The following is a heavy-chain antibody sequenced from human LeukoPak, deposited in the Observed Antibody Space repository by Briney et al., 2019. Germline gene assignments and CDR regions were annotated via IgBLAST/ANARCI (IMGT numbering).Heavy chain of an antibody. Sequence: NPSETLSLTCTVSGGSISSYYWSWIRQPPGKGREWIGYIYYSGSTNYNPSLKSRVTISVDTSKNQFSLKLSSVTAADTAVYYCARRGYGSGSFNRYYFDYWGQGTLVTVSS. CDR3: ARRGYGSGSFNRYYFDY. CDR2: IYYSGST. CDR1: GGSISSYY. D-gene: IGHD3-10*01. V-gene: IGHV4-59*08. J-gene: IGHJ4*02.